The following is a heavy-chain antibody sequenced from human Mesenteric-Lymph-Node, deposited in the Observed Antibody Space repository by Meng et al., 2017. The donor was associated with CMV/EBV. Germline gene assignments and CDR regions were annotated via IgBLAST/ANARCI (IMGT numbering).Heavy chain of an antibody. J-gene: IGHJ6*02. CDR1: GFTFSSYA. D-gene: IGHD2-8*01. CDR3: ARVYGQVNGMDV. V-gene: IGHV3-23*01. CDR2: ISGSGGST. Sequence: GGSLRLSCAASGFTFSSYAMSWVRQAPGKGLEWVSAISGSGGSTYYADSVKGRFTISRDNSKNTLYLQMNSLRAEDTAVYYCARVYGQVNGMDVWGQGTTVTVSS.